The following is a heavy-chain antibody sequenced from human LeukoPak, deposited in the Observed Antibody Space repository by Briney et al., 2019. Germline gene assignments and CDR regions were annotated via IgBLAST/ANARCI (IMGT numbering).Heavy chain of an antibody. V-gene: IGHV4-59*01. Sequence: SETLSLLCTVSGGSISSYYWSWMRQPPGKGLEWIGYIYYSGSTNYNPSLKSRVTISVDTSKNQFSLKLSSVTAADTAVYYCARPYSSNWYDAFHFWGQGTMVTVSS. J-gene: IGHJ3*01. CDR2: IYYSGST. CDR1: GGSISSYY. D-gene: IGHD6-13*01. CDR3: ARPYSSNWYDAFHF.